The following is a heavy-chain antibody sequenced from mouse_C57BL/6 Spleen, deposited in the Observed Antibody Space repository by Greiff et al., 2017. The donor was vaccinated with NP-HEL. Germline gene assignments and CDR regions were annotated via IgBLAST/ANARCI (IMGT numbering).Heavy chain of an antibody. CDR3: ARRVGGFYAMDY. V-gene: IGHV1-69*01. D-gene: IGHD1-1*01. Sequence: QVQLQQPGAELVMPGASVKLSCKASGYTFTSYWMHWVKQRPGQGLEWIGEIDPSDSYTNYNQKFKGKSTLTVDKSSSTAYMQLSSLTSEDSAVYYCARRVGGFYAMDYWGQGTSVTVSS. CDR2: IDPSDSYT. J-gene: IGHJ4*01. CDR1: GYTFTSYW.